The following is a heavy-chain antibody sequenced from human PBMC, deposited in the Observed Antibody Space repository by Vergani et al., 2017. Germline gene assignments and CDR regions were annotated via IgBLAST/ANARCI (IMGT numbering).Heavy chain of an antibody. Sequence: QVQLVESGGGLVKTGGSLRLSCAASGFTFSDYYMSWIREASGKGLEWVSYISSSGSTIYYADSVKGRFTISRDNAKNSLYLQMNSLRAEDTAVYYCARGNWYLCYYYMDVWGKGTTVTVSS. CDR2: ISSSGSTI. CDR1: GFTFSDYY. V-gene: IGHV3-11*01. D-gene: IGHD1-20*01. J-gene: IGHJ6*03. CDR3: ARGNWYLCYYYMDV.